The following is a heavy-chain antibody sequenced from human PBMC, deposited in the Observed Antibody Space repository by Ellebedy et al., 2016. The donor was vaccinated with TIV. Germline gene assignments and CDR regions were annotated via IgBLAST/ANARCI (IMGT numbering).Heavy chain of an antibody. V-gene: IGHV3-23*01. Sequence: GESLKISCASSGLTFSSYAMSWVRQAPGKGLVWVSAISGSGGSTYYADSVKGRFTISRDNSRNTLYLQMNSLRAEDSAIYFCGGDGVTGKSRWDWLDPWGQGTLVTVCS. CDR2: ISGSGGST. D-gene: IGHD2-21*02. J-gene: IGHJ5*02. CDR1: GLTFSSYA. CDR3: GGDGVTGKSRWDWLDP.